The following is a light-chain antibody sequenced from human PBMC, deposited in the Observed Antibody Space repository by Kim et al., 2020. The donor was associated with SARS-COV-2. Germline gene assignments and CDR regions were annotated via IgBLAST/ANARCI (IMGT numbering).Light chain of an antibody. CDR3: QHRRTWPLT. J-gene: IGKJ2*01. CDR1: QYIDNW. CDR2: DAS. V-gene: IGKV3-11*01. Sequence: EIVLTQSPATLSLSPGERATLSCRASQYIDNWLAWYQQKPGQVPRLLIYDASNRATGIPARFSGSGSGTDLTLTISSLEPEDFAVYYCQHRRTWPLTFGQGTNWRS.